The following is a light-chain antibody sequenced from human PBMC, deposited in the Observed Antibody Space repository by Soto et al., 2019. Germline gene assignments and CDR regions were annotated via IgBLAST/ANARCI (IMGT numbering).Light chain of an antibody. CDR2: EGS. J-gene: IGLJ1*01. V-gene: IGLV2-23*03. CDR3: CSYAGSSTVLFA. CDR1: SSDVGSYNL. Sequence: QSARTQPASVSGSPGQSITISCTGTSSDVGSYNLVSWYQQHPGKAPKLMIYEGSKRPSGVSNRFSGSKSGNTASLTISGLQAEDEADYYCCSYAGSSTVLFAFRTVTKVTDL.